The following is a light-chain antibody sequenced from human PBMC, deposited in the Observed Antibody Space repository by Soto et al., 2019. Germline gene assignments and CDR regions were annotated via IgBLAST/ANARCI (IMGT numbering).Light chain of an antibody. CDR1: NSDIGTNT. J-gene: IGLJ3*02. CDR2: DNN. CDR3: AAWDDSLNGPV. Sequence: QAVVTQPPSASGTPGQRVTISCSGSNSDIGTNTVNWYQQLPGTAPKLLIYDNNQRPSGVPDRFSGSKSGTSASLAISGLQSEDEADYYCAAWDDSLNGPVFGGGTKLTVL. V-gene: IGLV1-44*01.